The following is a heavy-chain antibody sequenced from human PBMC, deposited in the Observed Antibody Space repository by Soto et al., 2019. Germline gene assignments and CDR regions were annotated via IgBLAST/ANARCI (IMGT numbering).Heavy chain of an antibody. V-gene: IGHV4-30-4*01. Sequence: SETLSLTCTVSGGSISSGDYYWSWIRQPPGKGLEWIGYIYYSGSTYYNPSLKSRVTISVDTSKNQFSLKLSSVTAADTAVYYCAREKYYYDSSGYYYFDYWGQGTLVTVSS. D-gene: IGHD3-22*01. CDR3: AREKYYYDSSGYYYFDY. CDR1: GGSISSGDYY. J-gene: IGHJ4*02. CDR2: IYYSGST.